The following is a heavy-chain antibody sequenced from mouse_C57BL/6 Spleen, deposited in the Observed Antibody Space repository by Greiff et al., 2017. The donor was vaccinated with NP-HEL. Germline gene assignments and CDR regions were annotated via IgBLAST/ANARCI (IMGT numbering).Heavy chain of an antibody. CDR3: AREGNYDYDGFAY. CDR2: IYPSDSET. V-gene: IGHV1-61*01. CDR1: GYTFTSYW. Sequence: QVQLQQPGAELVRPGSSVKLSCKASGYTFTSYWMDWVKQRPGQGLEWIGNIYPSDSETHYNPKFKDKATLTVDKSSSTAYMQLSSLTSEDSAVYYCAREGNYDYDGFAYWGQGTLVTVSA. D-gene: IGHD2-4*01. J-gene: IGHJ3*01.